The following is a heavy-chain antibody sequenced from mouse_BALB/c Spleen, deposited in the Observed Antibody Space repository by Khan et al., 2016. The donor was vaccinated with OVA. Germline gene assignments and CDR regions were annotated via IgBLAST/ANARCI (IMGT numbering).Heavy chain of an antibody. D-gene: IGHD2-14*01. Sequence: QVQLKQSGAELARPGASVKMSCKASGYSFTSHTMHWVKQRPGQGLEWIGYINPRSGYTNYNQKFNDKATLTADKSSSTAYMQLSSLTSEDSAVYYCARRTTGYALDDWGQGTSVTVSS. V-gene: IGHV1-4*01. J-gene: IGHJ4*01. CDR3: ARRTTGYALDD. CDR2: INPRSGYT. CDR1: GYSFTSHT.